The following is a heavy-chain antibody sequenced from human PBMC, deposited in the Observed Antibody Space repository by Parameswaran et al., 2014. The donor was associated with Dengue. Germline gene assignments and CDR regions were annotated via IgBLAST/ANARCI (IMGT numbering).Heavy chain of an antibody. Sequence: VRQAPGKGLEWVSVIYTDGSTYYADFGRGRFTFSRDNSKNTLYLHMNSLRAEDTAMYYCARIPVNSNWFDPWGQGTLVTVSS. CDR3: ARIPVNSNWFDP. V-gene: IGHV3-66*02. CDR2: IYTDGST. J-gene: IGHJ5*02. D-gene: IGHD3-16*02.